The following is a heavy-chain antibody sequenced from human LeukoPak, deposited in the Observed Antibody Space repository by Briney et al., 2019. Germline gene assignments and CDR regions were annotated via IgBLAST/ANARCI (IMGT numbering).Heavy chain of an antibody. CDR2: INPSGGST. CDR3: AREGSGYYDSSGSDY. V-gene: IGHV1-46*01. J-gene: IGHJ4*02. D-gene: IGHD3-22*01. CDR1: GYIFTSYY. Sequence: ASVKVSRKASGYIFTSYYMHWVRQAPGQGLEWMGIINPSGGSTSYAQKFQGRVTMTRDTSTSTVYMELSSLRSEDTAVYYCAREGSGYYDSSGSDYWGQGTLVTVSS.